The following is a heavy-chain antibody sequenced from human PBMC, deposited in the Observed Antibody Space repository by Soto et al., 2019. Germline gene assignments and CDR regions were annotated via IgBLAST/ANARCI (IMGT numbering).Heavy chain of an antibody. J-gene: IGHJ4*02. D-gene: IGHD2-21*01. CDR3: ARDRRVIPDADMDY. CDR1: GFTFSMYG. CDR2: IYSDGSHQ. Sequence: QVQLVESGGGVVQPGSSLRLSCEASGFTFSMYGMHWVRQAPGKGLEWVGVIYSDGSHQYYGDSVKGRFTISRDNSNKMVYLQMTGLRLDDSALYYCARDRRVIPDADMDYRGQGVLVTVSS. V-gene: IGHV3-30*03.